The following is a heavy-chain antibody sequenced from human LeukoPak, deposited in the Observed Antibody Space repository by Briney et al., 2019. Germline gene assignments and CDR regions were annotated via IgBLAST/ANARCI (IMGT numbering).Heavy chain of an antibody. J-gene: IGHJ3*02. CDR2: IYYSGST. Sequence: SQTLSLTCTVSGGSISSGGYYWRWIRQHPGKGLEWIGYIYYSGSTYYNPSLKSRVTISVDTSKNQFSLKLSSVTAADTAVYYCASRTRADCSSTSCYAVDHAFDIWGQGTMVTVSS. D-gene: IGHD2-2*01. CDR3: ASRTRADCSSTSCYAVDHAFDI. V-gene: IGHV4-31*03. CDR1: GGSISSGGYY.